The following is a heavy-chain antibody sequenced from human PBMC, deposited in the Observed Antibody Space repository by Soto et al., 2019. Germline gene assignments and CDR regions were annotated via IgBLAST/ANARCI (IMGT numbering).Heavy chain of an antibody. V-gene: IGHV3-21*01. Sequence: GGSLRLSCAASGFTFSNSAMNWVRQAPGKGLEWVSSISSSSSYIYYADSVKGRFTISRDNAKNSLYLQMNSLRAEDTAVYYCARDPFDYSWFDPWGQGTLVTVSS. CDR1: GFTFSNSA. CDR2: ISSSSSYI. J-gene: IGHJ5*02. CDR3: ARDPFDYSWFDP.